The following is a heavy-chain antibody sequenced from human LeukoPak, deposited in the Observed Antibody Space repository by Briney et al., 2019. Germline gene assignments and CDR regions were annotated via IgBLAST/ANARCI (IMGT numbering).Heavy chain of an antibody. CDR1: GFTFSSYA. V-gene: IGHV3-30*04. D-gene: IGHD3-10*01. J-gene: IGHJ4*02. CDR3: ARPLSTPLSGFDY. Sequence: GGSLRLSCAASGFTFSSYAMHWVRQAPGKGLEWVAVISYDGSNKYYADSVKGRFTISRDKSKNTLYLQMNSLRAEDTAVYYCARPLSTPLSGFDYWGQGTLVTVSS. CDR2: ISYDGSNK.